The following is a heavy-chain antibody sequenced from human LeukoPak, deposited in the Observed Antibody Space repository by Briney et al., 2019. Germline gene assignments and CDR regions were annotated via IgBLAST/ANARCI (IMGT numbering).Heavy chain of an antibody. J-gene: IGHJ4*02. CDR3: ARGSYDSSGYQHFDY. CDR2: INPSGGST. CDR1: GFTFTSYY. V-gene: IGHV1-46*01. Sequence: GGSLRLSCVASGFTFTSYYIHWVRQAPGQGLEWMGIINPSGGSTSYAQKFQGRVTMTRDTSTSTVYMELSSLRSEDTAVYYCARGSYDSSGYQHFDYWGQGTLVTVSS. D-gene: IGHD3-22*01.